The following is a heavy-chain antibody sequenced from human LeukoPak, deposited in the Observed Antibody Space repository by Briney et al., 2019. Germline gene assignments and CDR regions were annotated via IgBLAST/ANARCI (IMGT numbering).Heavy chain of an antibody. Sequence: PGGSLRLSCAASGFTFSSYAMSWVRQTPGKGLEWVSAITGSGSSTYYADSVKGRFTISRDNSKNTLYLQMNSLRAEDTAVYYCAKVGGSSGWYKYYFDYWGQGTLVTVSS. D-gene: IGHD6-19*01. CDR3: AKVGGSSGWYKYYFDY. CDR2: ITGSGSST. V-gene: IGHV3-23*01. J-gene: IGHJ4*02. CDR1: GFTFSSYA.